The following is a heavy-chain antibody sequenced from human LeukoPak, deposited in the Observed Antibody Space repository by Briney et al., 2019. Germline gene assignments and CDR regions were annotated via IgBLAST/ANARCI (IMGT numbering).Heavy chain of an antibody. Sequence: PSQTLSLTCTVSGGFISSGGYYWSWIRQHPGQGLEWIGYIYYSGSTYYNPSLKSRVTISVDTSKNQFSLKLSSVTAADTAVYYCARERRDGYKKYYGMDVWGQGTTVTVSS. J-gene: IGHJ6*02. CDR1: GGFISSGGYY. CDR2: IYYSGST. CDR3: ARERRDGYKKYYGMDV. V-gene: IGHV4-31*03. D-gene: IGHD5-24*01.